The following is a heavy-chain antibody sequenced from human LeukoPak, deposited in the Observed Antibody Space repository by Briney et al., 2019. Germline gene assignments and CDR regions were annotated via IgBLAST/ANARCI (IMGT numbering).Heavy chain of an antibody. Sequence: GGSLRLSCAVSGLAVSSSYMSWVRQAPGKGLEWVSAISGSGGSTYYADSVKGRFTISRDNSKNTLYLQMNSLRAEDTAVYYCAKEGYYDFWSGYFPISIWGQGTLVTVSS. V-gene: IGHV3-23*01. CDR1: GLAVSSSY. J-gene: IGHJ4*02. D-gene: IGHD3-3*01. CDR3: AKEGYYDFWSGYFPISI. CDR2: ISGSGGST.